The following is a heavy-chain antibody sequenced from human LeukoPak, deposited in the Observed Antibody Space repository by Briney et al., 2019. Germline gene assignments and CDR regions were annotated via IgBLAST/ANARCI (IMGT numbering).Heavy chain of an antibody. CDR1: GGSISSGDYY. Sequence: SQTLSLTCTVSGGSISSGDYYWSWIRQPPGKGLEWIGHIYYSGSTYYNPSLKSRITISVDTPKKQFSLKLSSVTAADTAVYYCAREPATVGDFDYWGQGTLVTVSS. D-gene: IGHD4-23*01. CDR2: IYYSGST. CDR3: AREPATVGDFDY. J-gene: IGHJ4*02. V-gene: IGHV4-30-4*01.